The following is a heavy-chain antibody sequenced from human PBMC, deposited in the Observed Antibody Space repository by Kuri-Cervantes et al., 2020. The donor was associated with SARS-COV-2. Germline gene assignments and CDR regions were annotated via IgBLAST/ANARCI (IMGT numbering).Heavy chain of an antibody. CDR1: GITFSSYG. Sequence: GESLKISWAASGITFSSYGMHWVRQAPGKGLEWVAVISYDGSNKYYADSVKGRFTISRDNSKNTLYLQMNSLRAEDTAVYYCAKDGLGYNWNAGGWFDPWGQGTLVTVSS. V-gene: IGHV3-30*18. D-gene: IGHD1-20*01. CDR3: AKDGLGYNWNAGGWFDP. J-gene: IGHJ5*02. CDR2: ISYDGSNK.